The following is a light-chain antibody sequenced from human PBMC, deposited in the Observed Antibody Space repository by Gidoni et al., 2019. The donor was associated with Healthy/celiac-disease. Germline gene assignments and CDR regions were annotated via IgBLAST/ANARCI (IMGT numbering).Light chain of an antibody. CDR2: DAS. J-gene: IGKJ4*01. CDR1: QSVSSY. CDR3: QKRSNWLT. Sequence: EIVLTQSPATLSLSPGERATLSCRASQSVSSYLDWYQQKPGQAPRLLIYDASNRATGIPARFSGSGSGTDFTLTISSLEAEDFAVYYCQKRSNWLTFGGGTKVEIK. V-gene: IGKV3-11*01.